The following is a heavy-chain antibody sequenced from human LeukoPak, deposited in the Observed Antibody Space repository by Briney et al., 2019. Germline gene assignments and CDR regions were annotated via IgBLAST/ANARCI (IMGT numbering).Heavy chain of an antibody. V-gene: IGHV3-74*01. Sequence: GGSLRLSCAASGFTFNNYWIHWVRQTPGKGLVWISAISTDGSTTRYADSVKGRITISRDNAKNTVYLQMNNLRGEDTAVYYCTRDRTTVTLFDYWAQGTLVTVSS. CDR1: GFTFNNYW. D-gene: IGHD4-17*01. CDR3: TRDRTTVTLFDY. CDR2: ISTDGSTT. J-gene: IGHJ4*02.